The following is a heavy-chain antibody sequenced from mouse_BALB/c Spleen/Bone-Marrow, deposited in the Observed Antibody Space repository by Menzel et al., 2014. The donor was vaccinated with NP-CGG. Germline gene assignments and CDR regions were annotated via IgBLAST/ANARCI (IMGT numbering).Heavy chain of an antibody. V-gene: IGHV2-6-5*01. Sequence: VQRVESGPGLVAPSQSLSITCTVSGFSLTDYGVSWIRQPPGKGLEWLGVIWGGGSTYYNSALKSRLSISEDNSKSQVFLKMNSLQTVDTAMYYCAKLGRSYYYFDVWGAGTTVTVSS. CDR3: AKLGRSYYYFDV. CDR1: GFSLTDYG. J-gene: IGHJ1*01. CDR2: IWGGGST. D-gene: IGHD1-1*01.